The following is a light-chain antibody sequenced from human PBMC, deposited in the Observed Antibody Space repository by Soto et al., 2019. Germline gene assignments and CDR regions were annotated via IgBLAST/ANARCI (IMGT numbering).Light chain of an antibody. CDR3: QQYYNTPIT. CDR2: WAS. V-gene: IGKV4-1*01. J-gene: IGKJ5*01. CDR1: QSVLYSSTNKNY. Sequence: DIVMTQSPDSLTVSRGESATINCKSSQSVLYSSTNKNYLAWYQQKPGQPPKLLIFWASTRESGVPDRFSGSGSETDFTLTISSLQAEDVAVYYCQQYYNTPITFGQGTRLEIK.